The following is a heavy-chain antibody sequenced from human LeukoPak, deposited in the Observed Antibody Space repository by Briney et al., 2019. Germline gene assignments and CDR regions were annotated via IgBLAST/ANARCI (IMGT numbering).Heavy chain of an antibody. CDR1: GGTFSSYA. V-gene: IGHV1-69*04. CDR3: ASLKYYDSNGYTTAYYFDY. D-gene: IGHD3-22*01. CDR2: IIPILGIA. Sequence: VASVKVSCKASGGTFSSYAISWVRQAPGQGLEWMGRIIPILGIANYAQKFQGRVTITADKSTSTAYMELSSLRSEDTAVYYCASLKYYDSNGYTTAYYFDYWGQGTLVTVSS. J-gene: IGHJ4*02.